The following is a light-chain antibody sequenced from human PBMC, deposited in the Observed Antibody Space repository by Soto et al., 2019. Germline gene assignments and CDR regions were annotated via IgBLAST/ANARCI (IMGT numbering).Light chain of an antibody. CDR1: QGISNY. V-gene: IGKV1-9*01. CDR3: QQLRSYPVS. J-gene: IGKJ4*01. CDR2: AAS. Sequence: DIQLTQSPSFLSASVGDRVTITCRASQGISNYLAWYQQRPGKAPKLLIYAASTLRSGVPSRFSGSGSGTEVPLTISSLQPEDFATYYCQQLRSYPVSFGGGTKVEIK.